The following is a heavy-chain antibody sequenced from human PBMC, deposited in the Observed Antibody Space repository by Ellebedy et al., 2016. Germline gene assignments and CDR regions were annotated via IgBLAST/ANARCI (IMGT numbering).Heavy chain of an antibody. V-gene: IGHV4-61*02. CDR3: ARGYTAMPHPDI. J-gene: IGHJ3*02. CDR1: GGSISSNSHY. CDR2: IYTSGST. D-gene: IGHD5-18*01. Sequence: SETLSLTXSVSGGSISSNSHYWSWVRQPAGRGLEFIGRIYTSGSTNYNPSLKSRVTMSVDTSKNQFSLNLSSVTAADTAVYYCARGYTAMPHPDIWGQGTMVTVSS.